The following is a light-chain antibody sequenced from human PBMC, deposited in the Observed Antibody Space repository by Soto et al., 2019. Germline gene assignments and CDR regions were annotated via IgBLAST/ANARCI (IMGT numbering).Light chain of an antibody. CDR2: EVS. CDR1: SSDIGGYNY. V-gene: IGLV2-8*01. J-gene: IGLJ1*01. Sequence: QSVLTQPPSASGSPGQSVTISCTGTSSDIGGYNYVSWYQQHPGKAPKLMIYEVSKRPSRVPDRFSGSKSGNTAYLNVSGLQAEDEADYYCSSYAGSNNSVFGSGTKLT. CDR3: SSYAGSNNSV.